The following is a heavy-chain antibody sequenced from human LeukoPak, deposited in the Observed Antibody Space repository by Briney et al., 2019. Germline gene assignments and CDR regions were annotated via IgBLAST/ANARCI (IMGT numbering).Heavy chain of an antibody. D-gene: IGHD3-10*01. CDR1: GASISATNW. V-gene: IGHV4-4*02. CDR3: AKESGRGTFDV. CDR2: VSHSETT. Sequence: PSETLSLTCDVSGASISATNWWTWVRLPPGKGLEWIGEVSHSETTNYSPSVKGRVRLSVDRATNQISLKLTSVTAADTAVYYCAKESGRGTFDVWGQGTTVTVSS. J-gene: IGHJ6*02.